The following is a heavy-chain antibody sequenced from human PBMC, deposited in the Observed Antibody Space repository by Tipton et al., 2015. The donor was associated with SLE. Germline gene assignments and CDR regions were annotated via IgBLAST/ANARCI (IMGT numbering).Heavy chain of an antibody. V-gene: IGHV5-10-1*01. CDR1: GYSFTSYW. J-gene: IGHJ6*02. D-gene: IGHD1-26*01. CDR2: IDPSDSYT. CDR3: ARSGDLVGATTYYYGLDV. Sequence: QSGAEVKKPGESLRISCKGSGYSFTSYWIIWVRQMPGKGLEWMGRIDPSDSYTNYSPSFQGHVTISVDKSITTAYLQWSSLKASDTAMYYCARSGDLVGATTYYYGLDVWGQGTTVTVSS.